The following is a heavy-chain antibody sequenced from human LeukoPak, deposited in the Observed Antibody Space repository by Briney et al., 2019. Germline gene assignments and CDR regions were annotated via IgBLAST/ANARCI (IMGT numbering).Heavy chain of an antibody. CDR3: AREARRYGSGSYYNPGGFRSFDP. V-gene: IGHV4-34*01. Sequence: SETLSLACAVYGGSFSGYYWSWIRQPPGKGLEWIGEINHSGSTNYNPSLKSRVTISVDTSKNQFSLKLSSVTAADTAVYYCAREARRYGSGSYYNPGGFRSFDPWGQGTLVTVSS. J-gene: IGHJ5*02. CDR1: GGSFSGYY. D-gene: IGHD3-10*01. CDR2: INHSGST.